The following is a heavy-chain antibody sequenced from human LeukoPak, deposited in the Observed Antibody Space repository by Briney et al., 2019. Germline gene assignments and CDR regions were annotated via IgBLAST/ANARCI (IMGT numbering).Heavy chain of an antibody. Sequence: SETLSLTCTVSGGSISSGSYYWSWIRQPAGKGLEWIGRIYTSGSTNYNPSLKSRVTISVDTSKNQFSLKLSSVTAADTAVYYCALSQQLRADDAFDIWGQGTMVTVSS. V-gene: IGHV4-61*02. CDR2: IYTSGST. J-gene: IGHJ3*02. CDR1: GGSISSGSYY. D-gene: IGHD6-13*01. CDR3: ALSQQLRADDAFDI.